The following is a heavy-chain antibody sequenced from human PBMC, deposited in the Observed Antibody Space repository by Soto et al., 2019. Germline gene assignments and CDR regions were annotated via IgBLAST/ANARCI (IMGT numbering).Heavy chain of an antibody. CDR1: GFTFSDYY. CDR2: ISSSCSTI. J-gene: IGHJ4*02. Sequence: GGSLRLSCAASGFTFSDYYMSWIRQATGKGLEWVSYISSSCSTIYYADSVKGRFTISRDNAKNSLSLQMTSLRVEDTAVYYCITEMTWVATTAYWGQGTPVTVSS. CDR3: ITEMTWVATTAY. V-gene: IGHV3-11*01. D-gene: IGHD2-21*02.